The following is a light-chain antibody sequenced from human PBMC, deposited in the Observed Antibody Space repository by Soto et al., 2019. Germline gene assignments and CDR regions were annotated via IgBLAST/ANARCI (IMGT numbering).Light chain of an antibody. V-gene: IGKV3-15*01. Sequence: ELVMAQSPDTVSVSAGERATLXXRASQSVSIDLAWYQQTPGQAPRVXIYGASTRATGVPPTFSGSAAGTEFTLTISSLQSEDFTVYYCQQYNKWPLTFGQGTKVDIK. J-gene: IGKJ1*01. CDR3: QQYNKWPLT. CDR1: QSVSID. CDR2: GAS.